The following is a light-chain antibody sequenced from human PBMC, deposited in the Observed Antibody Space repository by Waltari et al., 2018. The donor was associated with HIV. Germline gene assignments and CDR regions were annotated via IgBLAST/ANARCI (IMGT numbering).Light chain of an antibody. CDR3: VLNLGRGVVV. J-gene: IGLJ2*01. CDR2: STD. Sequence: QTVVTQEPSFSVSPGGTITLTCGLSSVSVSARNFARWYRPIPGQAPLTLIHSTDTRSSGVPDRFSGSILGNKAALTIRGAQADDESDYYCVLNLGRGVVVFGGGTKLTVL. CDR1: SVSVSARNF. V-gene: IGLV8-61*01.